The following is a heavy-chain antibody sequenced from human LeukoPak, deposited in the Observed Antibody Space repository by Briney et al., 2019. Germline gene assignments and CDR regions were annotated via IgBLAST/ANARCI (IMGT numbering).Heavy chain of an antibody. CDR3: ARAGDIVVVPAAANWFDP. V-gene: IGHV1-46*01. CDR2: INPSGGST. CDR1: GYTFTSYY. D-gene: IGHD2-2*01. J-gene: IGHJ5*02. Sequence: ASVKVSCKASGYTFTSYYMHWVRQAPGQGLEWMGIINPSGGSTSYAQKFQGRVTMTRDTSTSTVYMDLSSLRSEDTAVYYCARAGDIVVVPAAANWFDPWGQGTLVTVSS.